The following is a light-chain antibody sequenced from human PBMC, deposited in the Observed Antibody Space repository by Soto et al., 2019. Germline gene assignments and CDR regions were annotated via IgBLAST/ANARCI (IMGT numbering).Light chain of an antibody. J-gene: IGKJ1*01. CDR1: QSVSSRS. Sequence: EIVLTQSPGTLSLSPGERATLSCRASQSVSSRSLAWYQQKPGQAPRLLISDASNRAADIPDRFSGSGSGTDFTLTINRLEPEDFAVYYCQQHAGSPRTFGQGT. V-gene: IGKV3-20*01. CDR2: DAS. CDR3: QQHAGSPRT.